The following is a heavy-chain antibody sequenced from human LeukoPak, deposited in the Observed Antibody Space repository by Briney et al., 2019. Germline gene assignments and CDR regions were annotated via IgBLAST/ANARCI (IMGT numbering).Heavy chain of an antibody. CDR2: IYYSGST. J-gene: IGHJ4*02. CDR1: GGSISSSSYY. Sequence: SETLSLTCTVSGGSISSSSYYWGWIRQPPGKGLEWIGSIYYSGSTYCNPSLKSRVTISVDTSKNQFSLKLSSVTAADTAVYYCARGRYYFDYWGQGTLVTVSS. V-gene: IGHV4-39*07. CDR3: ARGRYYFDY.